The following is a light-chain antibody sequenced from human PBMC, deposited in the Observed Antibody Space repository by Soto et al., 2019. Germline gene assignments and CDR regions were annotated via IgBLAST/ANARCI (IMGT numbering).Light chain of an antibody. V-gene: IGKV3-15*01. CDR2: DAS. Sequence: EIVMTQSPATLSVSPGEGATLSCRASQSISRNLAWYQQRLGQTPRLLIYDASTRSTGIPARFSGSGSGTEFTLTISSLQSEDFAIYYCQQYKNWPRTVGQGTKVDIK. CDR3: QQYKNWPRT. J-gene: IGKJ1*01. CDR1: QSISRN.